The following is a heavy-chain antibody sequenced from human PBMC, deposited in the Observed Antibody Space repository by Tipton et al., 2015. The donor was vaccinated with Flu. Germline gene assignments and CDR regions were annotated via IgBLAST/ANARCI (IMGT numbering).Heavy chain of an antibody. CDR2: ILTGGST. D-gene: IGHD5-18*01. CDR1: GGSISSYY. J-gene: IGHJ4*02. Sequence: TLSLTCSVSGGSISSYYWSWIRQPAGKGLEWIGRILTGGSTNYNRSLKSRVTMSVDTSKNQFSLKLSSVTAADTAVYYCARLAYSYDIRGYYFDSWGQGTLLTVSS. CDR3: ARLAYSYDIRGYYFDS. V-gene: IGHV4-4*07.